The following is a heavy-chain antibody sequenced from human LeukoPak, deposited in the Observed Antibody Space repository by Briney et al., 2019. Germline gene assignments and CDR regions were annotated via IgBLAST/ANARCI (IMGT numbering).Heavy chain of an antibody. CDR1: GFTFSNYG. J-gene: IGHJ1*01. V-gene: IGHV3-33*01. D-gene: IGHD3-22*01. CDR3: ARGDYYDSSGHSQCFQH. CDR2: IWYDGSNK. Sequence: GESLRLSCAASGFTFSNYGMHWVRQAPGKGLEWVAVIWYDGSNKYYADSVKGRFTISRDNSKNTLYLQMNSLRVEDTAVYYCARGDYYDSSGHSQCFQHWGQGTRVTVSS.